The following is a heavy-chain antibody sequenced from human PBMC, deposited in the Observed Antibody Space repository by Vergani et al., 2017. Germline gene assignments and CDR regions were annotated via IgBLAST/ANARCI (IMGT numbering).Heavy chain of an antibody. V-gene: IGHV3-9*02. CDR1: GFTSAGYA. Sequence: EVQLEESGGGLVLPGRSLRLSCVASGFTSAGYAMHWVRQAPGKGLEWVSGISWNSNSIGYADSVKGRFTISRDNAKNSLYLQMNSMRTEDTALYYCAKDISGWHEDYYYYYCMDVWGQGTTVTVSS. D-gene: IGHD6-19*01. CDR2: ISWNSNSI. CDR3: AKDISGWHEDYYYYYCMDV. J-gene: IGHJ6*02.